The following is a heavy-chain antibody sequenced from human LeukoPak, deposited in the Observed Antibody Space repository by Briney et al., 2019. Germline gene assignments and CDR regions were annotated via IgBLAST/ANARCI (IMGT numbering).Heavy chain of an antibody. CDR2: IYSIGST. CDR1: GGSISSYY. CDR3: AREPWDSSGWYGGYYYGMDV. Sequence: SETLSLTCTVSGGSISSYYWSWIRQPPGKELEWIGYIYSIGSTHYNPSLKSRVTMSVDTSKNQFSLKLSSVTAADTAVYYCAREPWDSSGWYGGYYYGMDVWGQGTTVTVSS. V-gene: IGHV4-59*01. D-gene: IGHD6-19*01. J-gene: IGHJ6*02.